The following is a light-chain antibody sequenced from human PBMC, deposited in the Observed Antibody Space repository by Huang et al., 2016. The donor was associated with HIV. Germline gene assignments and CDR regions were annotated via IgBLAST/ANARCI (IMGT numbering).Light chain of an antibody. V-gene: IGKV3-11*01. Sequence: EIVLTQSPATLSLSPGERATLSCRASQSVSNYLAWYQQKPGQSPRLLIYDASKRATDIPARFSGSGSGTDFTRTISSLEPEDFGFYYCQQRSNWPPFTFGQGTKLEI. J-gene: IGKJ2*01. CDR2: DAS. CDR3: QQRSNWPPFT. CDR1: QSVSNY.